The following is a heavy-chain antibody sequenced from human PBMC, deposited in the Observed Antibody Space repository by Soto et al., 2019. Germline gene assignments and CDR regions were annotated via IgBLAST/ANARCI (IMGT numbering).Heavy chain of an antibody. Sequence: GGSLRLSCAASGFTFSDYYMTWIRQAPGKGLEWVSYIVSSSSYTNYADSVKGRFTISRDNAKNSLYLEMNSLRAEDTAVYYCARLRASTWYMGGYLDYWGLGTLVTVSS. CDR2: IVSSSSYT. CDR3: ARLRASTWYMGGYLDY. D-gene: IGHD6-13*01. V-gene: IGHV3-11*06. J-gene: IGHJ4*02. CDR1: GFTFSDYY.